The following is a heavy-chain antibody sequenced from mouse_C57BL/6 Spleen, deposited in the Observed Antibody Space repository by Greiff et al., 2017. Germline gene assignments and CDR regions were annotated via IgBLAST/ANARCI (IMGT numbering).Heavy chain of an antibody. J-gene: IGHJ2*01. CDR1: GFNIKDYY. CDR3: AREYGSSSYYFDY. Sequence: VQLQQSGAELVKPGASVKLSCTASGFNIKDYYMHWVKQRTEQGLEWIGRIDPEDGETKYAPKFQGKATISADTASNPAYLQLSSLTSEDTAVYYCAREYGSSSYYFDYWGQGTTLTVSS. D-gene: IGHD1-1*01. CDR2: IDPEDGET. V-gene: IGHV14-2*01.